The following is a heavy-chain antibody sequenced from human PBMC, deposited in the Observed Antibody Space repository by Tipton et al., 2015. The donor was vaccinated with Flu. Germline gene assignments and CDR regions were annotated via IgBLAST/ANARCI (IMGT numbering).Heavy chain of an antibody. Sequence: SLRLSCAASGFIFSTYGMHWVRQAPGKGLEWLAFIRYDGSDEYYTDSVKGRFTISRDNSNNALFLQMNSLRAEDTAIYYCAKGGYYDAGSFYLLDYWGQGTLVTVSS. J-gene: IGHJ4*02. CDR2: IRYDGSDE. CDR3: AKGGYYDAGSFYLLDY. CDR1: GFIFSTYG. D-gene: IGHD3-22*01. V-gene: IGHV3-30*02.